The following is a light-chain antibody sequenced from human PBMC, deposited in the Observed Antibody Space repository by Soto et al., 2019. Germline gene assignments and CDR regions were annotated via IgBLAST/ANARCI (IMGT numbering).Light chain of an antibody. CDR2: EGS. V-gene: IGLV2-23*01. CDR1: SSDVGSYNL. J-gene: IGLJ2*01. Sequence: QSALTQPASVSGSPGQSITISCTGNSSDVGSYNLVSWYQQHPGKAPKLMIYEGSKRPSGVSNRFSGSKSGNTASLTISGLQAEDEADYYCCSYAGSSTCHVVFGGGTKLT. CDR3: CSYAGSSTCHVV.